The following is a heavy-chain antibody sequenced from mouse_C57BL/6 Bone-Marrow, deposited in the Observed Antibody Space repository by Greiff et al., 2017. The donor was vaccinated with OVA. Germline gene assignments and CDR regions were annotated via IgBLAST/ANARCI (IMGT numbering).Heavy chain of an antibody. J-gene: IGHJ2*01. Sequence: VQLQQSGPGLVKPSQSLSLTCSVTGYSITSGYYWNWIRQFPGNKLEWMGYISYDGSNNYNPSLKNRISITRDTSKNQFFLKLNSVTTEDTATYYCAREATTVVYFDYWGQGTTLTVSS. D-gene: IGHD1-1*01. V-gene: IGHV3-6*01. CDR1: GYSITSGYY. CDR3: AREATTVVYFDY. CDR2: ISYDGSN.